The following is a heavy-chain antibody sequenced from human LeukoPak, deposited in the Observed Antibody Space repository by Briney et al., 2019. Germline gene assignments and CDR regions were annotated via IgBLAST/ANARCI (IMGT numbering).Heavy chain of an antibody. J-gene: IGHJ4*02. CDR1: GYTFISYG. CDR2: IIPIFGTT. V-gene: IGHV1-69*13. Sequence: GASVKVSCKASGYTFISYGISWVRQAPGQGLEWMGGIIPIFGTTKYAQKFQGRVTITADESTSTAYMELRSLRSEDTAVYYCARDGACSGGSCYSEFDYWGQGTLVTVSS. CDR3: ARDGACSGGSCYSEFDY. D-gene: IGHD2-15*01.